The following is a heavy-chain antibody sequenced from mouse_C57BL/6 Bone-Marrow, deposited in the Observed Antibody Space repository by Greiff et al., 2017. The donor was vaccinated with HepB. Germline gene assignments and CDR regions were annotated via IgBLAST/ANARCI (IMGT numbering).Heavy chain of an antibody. J-gene: IGHJ2*01. CDR2: IYPGSGST. V-gene: IGHV1-55*01. Sequence: QVQLKQPGAELVKPGASVKMSCKASGYTFTSYWITWVKQRPGQGLEWIGDIYPGSGSTNYNEKFKSKATLTVDTSSSTAYMQLSSLTSEDSAVYYCARWGGSIPLDYWGQGTTLTVSS. CDR1: GYTFTSYW. D-gene: IGHD1-1*01. CDR3: ARWGGSIPLDY.